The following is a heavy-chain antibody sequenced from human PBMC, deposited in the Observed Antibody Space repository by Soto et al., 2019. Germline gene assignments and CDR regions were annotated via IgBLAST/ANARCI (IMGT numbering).Heavy chain of an antibody. CDR1: GFTFSSYG. Sequence: PGGSLRLSCAASGFTFSSYGMHWVRRAPGKGLEWVAVISDDGRNKYYADSVKGRFTISRDNSKNTLYLQMNSLRAEDTAVYYCAKDKGTRGFTGDYYYYGMDVWGQGTTVTVSS. CDR2: ISDDGRNK. J-gene: IGHJ6*02. D-gene: IGHD3-10*01. V-gene: IGHV3-30*18. CDR3: AKDKGTRGFTGDYYYYGMDV.